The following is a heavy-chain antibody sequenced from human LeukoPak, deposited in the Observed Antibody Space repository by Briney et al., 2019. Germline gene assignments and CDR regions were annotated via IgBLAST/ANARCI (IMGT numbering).Heavy chain of an antibody. J-gene: IGHJ4*02. CDR3: ARGGGYGDYETFDY. V-gene: IGHV4-59*01. CDR1: GGSISSYY. Sequence: SETLSLTCTVSGGSISSYYWSWIRQPPGKGLEWIGYIYYSGSTNYNPSLKSRVTISVDTSKNQFSLKLSSVTAADTAVYYCARGGGYGDYETFDYWGQGTLVTVSS. D-gene: IGHD4-17*01. CDR2: IYYSGST.